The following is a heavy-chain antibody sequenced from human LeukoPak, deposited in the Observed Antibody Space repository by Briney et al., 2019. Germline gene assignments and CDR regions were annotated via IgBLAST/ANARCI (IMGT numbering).Heavy chain of an antibody. V-gene: IGHV4-39*01. CDR1: GGSISSSSYY. J-gene: IGHJ5*02. D-gene: IGHD7-27*01. CDR3: ADTGVPRDP. CDR2: IYCSGST. Sequence: SETLSLTCTVSGGSISSSSYYWGWIRQPPGKGLEWIGSIYCSGSTYYNPSLKSRVTISVDTSKNQFSLKLSSVTAADTAVYYCADTGVPRDPWGPGTMVTVSS.